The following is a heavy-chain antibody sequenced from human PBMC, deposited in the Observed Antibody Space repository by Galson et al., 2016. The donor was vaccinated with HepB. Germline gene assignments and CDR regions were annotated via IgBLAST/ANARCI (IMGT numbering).Heavy chain of an antibody. CDR3: ARKSVAGKGDYFDY. J-gene: IGHJ4*02. D-gene: IGHD6-19*01. V-gene: IGHV7-4-1*02. CDR2: INTDTGNP. Sequence: SVKVSCKASAYTFTNYPMNWVRQAPGQGLEWMGWINTDTGNPTYAQAFTGRFAFSLDTSFSTAYLQINSLKGDDTAIYYCARKSVAGKGDYFDYWGQGTLGTGSS. CDR1: AYTFTNYP.